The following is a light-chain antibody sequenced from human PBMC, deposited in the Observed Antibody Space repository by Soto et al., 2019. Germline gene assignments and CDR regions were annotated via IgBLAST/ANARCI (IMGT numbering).Light chain of an antibody. CDR1: HDIHVF. V-gene: IGKV1-9*01. Sequence: DTQLAQSPSFLSASEGYSVTITCRASHDIHVFLAWYQHKPGKAPRLLIDSASTLQGGVPSRFSGRRSGTEFTLTINGLQPEDVATYYCQKFNNYPLSFGPGTKVDI. CDR3: QKFNNYPLS. J-gene: IGKJ3*01. CDR2: SAS.